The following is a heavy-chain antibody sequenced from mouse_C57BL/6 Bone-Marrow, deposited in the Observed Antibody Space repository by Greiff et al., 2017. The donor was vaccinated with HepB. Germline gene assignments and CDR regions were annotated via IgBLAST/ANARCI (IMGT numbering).Heavy chain of an antibody. J-gene: IGHJ1*03. CDR3: ASYGSSSNWYFDV. CDR1: GFNIKDYY. D-gene: IGHD1-1*01. Sequence: EVKLVESGAELVKPGASVKLSCTASGFNIKDYYMHWVKQRTEQGLEWIGRIDPEDGETKYAPKFQGKATITADTSSNTAYLQLSSLTSEDTAVYYCASYGSSSNWYFDVWGTGTTVTVSS. CDR2: IDPEDGET. V-gene: IGHV14-2*01.